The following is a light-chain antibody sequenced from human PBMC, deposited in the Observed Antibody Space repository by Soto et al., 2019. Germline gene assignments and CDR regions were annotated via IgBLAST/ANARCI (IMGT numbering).Light chain of an antibody. J-gene: IGLJ3*02. CDR1: SSDVGSYDD. CDR2: DFT. V-gene: IGLV2-14*03. CDR3: CSDTSSSSLV. Sequence: QSALTQPASVSGSPGQRITISCTGTSSDVGSYDDVSWYQQHPGKAPKLIIYDFTLRPSGVSSRFSGSKSGNTASQTISGHQAEDEADYYCCSDTSSSSLVFGGGTKVTVL.